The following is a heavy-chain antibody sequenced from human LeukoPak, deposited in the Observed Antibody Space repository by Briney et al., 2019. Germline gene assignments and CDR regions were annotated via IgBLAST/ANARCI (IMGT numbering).Heavy chain of an antibody. J-gene: IGHJ6*02. Sequence: ASVRVSCKAFGYTFTSYYMHWVRQAPGQGLEWMGIINPSGGSTSYAQKFQGRVTMTRDTSTSTVYMELSSLRSEDTAVHYCGRAYLGMDVWGQGTTVTVSS. CDR2: INPSGGST. D-gene: IGHD2-21*01. V-gene: IGHV1-46*01. CDR3: GRAYLGMDV. CDR1: GYTFTSYY.